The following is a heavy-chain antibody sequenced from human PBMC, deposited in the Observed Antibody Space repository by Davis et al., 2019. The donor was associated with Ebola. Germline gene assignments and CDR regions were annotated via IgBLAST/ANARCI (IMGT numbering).Heavy chain of an antibody. Sequence: MPSETLSLTCTVSGGSISSSGYYWGWIRQPPGKGLEWIGEINHRGSTNYNPSLKSRVTISVDTSKNQFSLKLSSVTAADTAVYYCARVLSGYYYYYMDVWGKGTTVTVSS. CDR2: INHRGST. CDR1: GGSISSSGYY. CDR3: ARVLSGYYYYYMDV. V-gene: IGHV4-39*07. D-gene: IGHD6-19*01. J-gene: IGHJ6*03.